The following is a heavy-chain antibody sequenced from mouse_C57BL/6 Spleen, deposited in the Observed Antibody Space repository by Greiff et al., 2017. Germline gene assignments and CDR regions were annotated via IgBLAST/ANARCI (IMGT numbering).Heavy chain of an antibody. CDR2: IDPSDSYT. CDR3: ASPDSSGYGGFAY. J-gene: IGHJ3*01. V-gene: IGHV1-69*01. D-gene: IGHD3-2*02. Sequence: QVQLQQPGAELVMPGASVKLSCKASGYTFTSYWMHWVKQRPGQGLEWIGEIDPSDSYTNYNQKFKGKSTMTVDESSSTAYMQLSSLTSEDSAVYYCASPDSSGYGGFAYWGQGTLVTVSA. CDR1: GYTFTSYW.